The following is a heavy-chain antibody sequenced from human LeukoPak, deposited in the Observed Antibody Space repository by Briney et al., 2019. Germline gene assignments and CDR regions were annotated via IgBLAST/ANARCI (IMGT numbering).Heavy chain of an antibody. Sequence: GGSLRLSCAASGFTFDDYAMHWVRQAPGKGLEWVSGISWNSGGIGYADSVKGRFTISRDNAKNSLYLQMNSLRAEDTALYYCAKDIGCSSTSCYIGGYYYYYGMDVWGQGTTVTVSS. CDR2: ISWNSGGI. J-gene: IGHJ6*02. CDR1: GFTFDDYA. D-gene: IGHD2-2*02. CDR3: AKDIGCSSTSCYIGGYYYYYGMDV. V-gene: IGHV3-9*01.